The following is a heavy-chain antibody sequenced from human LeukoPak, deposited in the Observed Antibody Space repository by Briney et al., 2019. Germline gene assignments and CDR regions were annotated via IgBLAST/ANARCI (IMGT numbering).Heavy chain of an antibody. CDR3: ARDWTSGSYYWFDP. V-gene: IGHV4-59*01. D-gene: IGHD3-10*01. J-gene: IGHJ5*02. CDR1: GGSISSYY. Sequence: SETLSLTCTVSGGSISSYYWGWIRQPPGKGLEWIGYIYYSGSTNYNPSLKSRVTISVDTSKNQLSLKLSSVTAADTAVYYCARDWTSGSYYWFDPWGQGTLVTVSS. CDR2: IYYSGST.